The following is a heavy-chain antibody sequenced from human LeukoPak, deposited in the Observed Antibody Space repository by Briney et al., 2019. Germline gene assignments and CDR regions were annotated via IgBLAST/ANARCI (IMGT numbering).Heavy chain of an antibody. Sequence: PGGSLRLACLASGFSVNNDYMSWVRQAPGKGLEWVSVLHTNYNTYYADSVKGRFTISRDNSKNTLYLQMNSLRVEDTAVYYCARDRPYGGLNGFDYWGQGTLVTASS. D-gene: IGHD4/OR15-4a*01. CDR1: GFSVNNDY. J-gene: IGHJ4*02. V-gene: IGHV3-53*01. CDR3: ARDRPYGGLNGFDY. CDR2: LHTNYNT.